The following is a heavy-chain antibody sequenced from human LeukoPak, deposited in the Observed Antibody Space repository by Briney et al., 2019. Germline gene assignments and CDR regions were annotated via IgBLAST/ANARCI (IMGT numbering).Heavy chain of an antibody. V-gene: IGHV3-23*01. Sequence: AGGSLRLSCAASGFTFSSYAMSWVSQDPGKGLEWVSAISGSGGSTYYADSVKGRFTISRDNSKNTLYLQMNSLRAEDTAVYYCAKGGVRGPYYFDYWGQGTLVTVSS. D-gene: IGHD3-10*01. CDR3: AKGGVRGPYYFDY. CDR2: ISGSGGST. J-gene: IGHJ4*02. CDR1: GFTFSSYA.